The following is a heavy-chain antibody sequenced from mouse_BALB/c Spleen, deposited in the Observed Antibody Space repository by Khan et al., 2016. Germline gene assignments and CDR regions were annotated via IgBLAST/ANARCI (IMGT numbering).Heavy chain of an antibody. CDR3: ARGLPPDY. D-gene: IGHD2-13*01. J-gene: IGHJ2*01. CDR2: ISYDGSN. V-gene: IGHV3-6*02. Sequence: EVQFQESGPGLVKPSQSLSLTCSVTGYSITSGYYWNWIRQFPGNKLEWMGFISYDGSNNYNPSLKNRISITRDTSKNQFFLKLNSVTAEDTATYFCARGLPPDYWGQGTTLTVSS. CDR1: GYSITSGYY.